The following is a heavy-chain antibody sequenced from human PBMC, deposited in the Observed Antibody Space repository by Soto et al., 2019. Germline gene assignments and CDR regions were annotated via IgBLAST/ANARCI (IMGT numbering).Heavy chain of an antibody. CDR3: ARHGSY. V-gene: IGHV4-39*01. CDR2: IYFSGST. CDR1: GVSIRSTSYY. Sequence: QLQLQESGPELVKPSETLSLICNVSGVSIRSTSYYWTWIRQPPGKGLEWIGTIYFSGSTFYNPSLKSRVSISVDTSKNQFSLNLTSVTDGDTAVYYCARHGSYWGQGTLVTVSS. J-gene: IGHJ4*02.